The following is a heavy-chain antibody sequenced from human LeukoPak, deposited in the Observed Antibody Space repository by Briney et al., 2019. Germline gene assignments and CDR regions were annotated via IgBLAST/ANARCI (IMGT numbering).Heavy chain of an antibody. V-gene: IGHV4-59*01. Sequence: TSETLSLTCTVSGGSISSYYWSWIRQPPGKGLEWIGYIYYSGSTNYNPSLKSRVTISVDTSKNQFSLKLSSVTAADTAVYYCARAESIAAAPYLWGQGTLVTVSS. CDR2: IYYSGST. D-gene: IGHD6-13*01. CDR1: GGSISSYY. J-gene: IGHJ4*02. CDR3: ARAESIAAAPYL.